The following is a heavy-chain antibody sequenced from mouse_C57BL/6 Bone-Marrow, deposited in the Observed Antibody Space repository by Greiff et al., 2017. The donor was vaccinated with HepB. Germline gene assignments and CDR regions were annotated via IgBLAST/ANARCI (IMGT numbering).Heavy chain of an antibody. D-gene: IGHD1-1*01. CDR2: INPNNGGT. J-gene: IGHJ2*01. CDR1: GYTFTDYN. V-gene: IGHV1-18*01. CDR3: ARRGYGSSYEYFDY. Sequence: VQLQQSGPELVKPGASVKIPCKASGYTFTDYNMDWVQQSHGKSLEWIGDINPNNGGTIYNQKFKGKATLTVDKSSSKAYMELRSLTSEDTAVYYCARRGYGSSYEYFDYWGQGTTLTVSS.